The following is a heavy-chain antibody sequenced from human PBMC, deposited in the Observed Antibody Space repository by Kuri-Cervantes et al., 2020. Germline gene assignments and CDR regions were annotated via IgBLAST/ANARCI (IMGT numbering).Heavy chain of an antibody. CDR1: GFTFNGYA. CDR3: ARFGELGSFDY. J-gene: IGHJ4*02. Sequence: GGSLRLSCVVSGFTFNGYAMHWVRQAPGKGLEWVANIKQDGGETYYVDSVRGRFTISRDNARNSLYLQMNTLRAEDTAVYYCARFGELGSFDYWGQGTLVTVSS. V-gene: IGHV3-7*01. D-gene: IGHD7-27*01. CDR2: IKQDGGET.